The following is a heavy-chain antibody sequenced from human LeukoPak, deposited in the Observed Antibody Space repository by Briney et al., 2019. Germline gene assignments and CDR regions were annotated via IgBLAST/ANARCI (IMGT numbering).Heavy chain of an antibody. D-gene: IGHD1-7*01. V-gene: IGHV3-23*01. CDR1: GFTFSNYG. J-gene: IGHJ4*02. CDR3: AKDGSWNSPDY. CDR2: ISGSGGST. Sequence: GGSLRLSCAASGFTFSNYGIHWVRQAPGKGLEWVSAISGSGGSTYYADSVKGRFTISRDNSKNTLYLQMNSLRAEDTAVYYCAKDGSWNSPDYWGQGTLVTVSS.